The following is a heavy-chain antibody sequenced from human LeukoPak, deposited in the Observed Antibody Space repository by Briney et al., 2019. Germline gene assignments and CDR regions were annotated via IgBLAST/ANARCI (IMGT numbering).Heavy chain of an antibody. J-gene: IGHJ4*02. CDR1: GYTFTGYY. CDR3: ARDPFSDYYDSSGYYDY. CDR2: INHNSGGT. V-gene: IGHV1-2*06. D-gene: IGHD3-22*01. Sequence: EASVKVSCKASGYTFTGYYMHWVRQAPGQGLEWMGRINHNSGGTNYAQKFQGRVTMTRDTSISTAYMELSRLRSDDTAVYYCARDPFSDYYDSSGYYDYWGQGTLVTVSS.